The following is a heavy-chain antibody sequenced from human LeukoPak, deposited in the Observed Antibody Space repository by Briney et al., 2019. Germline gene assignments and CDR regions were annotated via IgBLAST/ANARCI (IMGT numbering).Heavy chain of an antibody. CDR2: VDPEDGET. J-gene: IGHJ6*03. CDR1: GYTFTDYY. CDR3: ATGVLRFLEWYYYMDV. Sequence: ASVKVSCKVSGYTFTDYYMHWVQQAPGKGLEWMGLVDPEDGETIYAEKFQGRVTITADTSTDTAYMELSSLRSEDTAVYYRATGVLRFLEWYYYMDVWGKGTTVTVSS. D-gene: IGHD3-3*01. V-gene: IGHV1-69-2*01.